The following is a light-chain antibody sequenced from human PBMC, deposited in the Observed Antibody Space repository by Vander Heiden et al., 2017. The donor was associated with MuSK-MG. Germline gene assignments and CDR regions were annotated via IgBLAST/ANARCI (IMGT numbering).Light chain of an antibody. CDR2: AAS. CDR3: QQLNTYPPT. Sequence: DIQLTQSPPFLSASVGDRVTITCRASQDISIYLAWYQQKPGKAPKLLIYAASTLQSWVPSRFSGSGSGTDFTLTISSLQPDDFATYYCQQLNTYPPTFGQGAKLQIK. CDR1: QDISIY. J-gene: IGKJ2*01. V-gene: IGKV1-9*01.